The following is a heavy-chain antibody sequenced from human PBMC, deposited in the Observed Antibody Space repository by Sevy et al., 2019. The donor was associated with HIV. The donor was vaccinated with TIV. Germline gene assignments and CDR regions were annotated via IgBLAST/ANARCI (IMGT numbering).Heavy chain of an antibody. Sequence: GGSLRLSCAASGFTFSSYGMHWVRQAPGKGLEWVAVIWYDGSNKYYADSVKGRFTISRDNSKNTLYLQMNSLRAEDTAVYYCARKPGGPYYYYYMDVWGKGTTVTVSS. CDR3: ARKPGGPYYYYYMDV. D-gene: IGHD1-26*01. J-gene: IGHJ6*03. CDR2: IWYDGSNK. V-gene: IGHV3-33*01. CDR1: GFTFSSYG.